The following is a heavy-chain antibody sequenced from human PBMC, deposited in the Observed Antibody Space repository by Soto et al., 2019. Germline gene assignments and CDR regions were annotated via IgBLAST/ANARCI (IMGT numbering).Heavy chain of an antibody. Sequence: QVQLVQSGAEVKKPGASVMVSCKASGYTFTSYYICWVRQSPGQGLEWMGWIRAYNGNTNYAQKLQGRVTMTTDTSTSTAYLELRSLRSGDTPVYYCARDSPTPREWSQATLVSVSS. CDR1: GYTFTSYY. V-gene: IGHV1-18*01. J-gene: IGHJ4*02. CDR2: IRAYNGNT. CDR3: ARDSPTPRE.